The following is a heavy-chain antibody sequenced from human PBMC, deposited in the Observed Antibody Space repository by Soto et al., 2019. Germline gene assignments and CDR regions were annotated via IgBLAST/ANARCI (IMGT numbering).Heavy chain of an antibody. CDR2: IYYSGST. D-gene: IGHD2-15*01. CDR3: ARDLGYCSGGSCRSWFDP. V-gene: IGHV4-59*12. Sequence: SETLSLTCTVSGGSISSYXWSWIRQPPGKGLEWIGYIYYSGSTNYNPSLKSRVTISADTSKNQFSLKLSSVTAADTAVYYCARDLGYCSGGSCRSWFDPWGQGTLVTVSS. CDR1: GGSISSYX. J-gene: IGHJ5*02.